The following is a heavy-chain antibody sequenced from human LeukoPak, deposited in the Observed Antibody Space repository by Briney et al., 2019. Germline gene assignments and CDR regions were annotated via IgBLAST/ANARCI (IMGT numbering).Heavy chain of an antibody. Sequence: GASVKVPCKASGGTFSSYAISWVRQAPGQGLEWMGGIIPIFGTANYAQKFQGRVTITADESTSTAYMELSSLRSEDTAVYYCARSLPPYCSSTSCYTYYYYYGMDVWGKGTTVTVSS. CDR2: IIPIFGTA. J-gene: IGHJ6*04. D-gene: IGHD2-2*02. V-gene: IGHV1-69*13. CDR1: GGTFSSYA. CDR3: ARSLPPYCSSTSCYTYYYYYGMDV.